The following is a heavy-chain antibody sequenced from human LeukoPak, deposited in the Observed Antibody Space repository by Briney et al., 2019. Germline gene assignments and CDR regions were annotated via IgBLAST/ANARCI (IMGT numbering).Heavy chain of an antibody. Sequence: ASVKVSCKASGYSFTRYGISWVRQAPGQGLESIGWISAYNGHTNYAKKLQGRVTMTTDTSTSTAYVELKNLRSDDTAVYYCARIVVVAPAYYYNMDVWGQGTTVTVSS. D-gene: IGHD2-2*01. CDR1: GYSFTRYG. J-gene: IGHJ6*02. V-gene: IGHV1-18*01. CDR3: ARIVVVAPAYYYNMDV. CDR2: ISAYNGHT.